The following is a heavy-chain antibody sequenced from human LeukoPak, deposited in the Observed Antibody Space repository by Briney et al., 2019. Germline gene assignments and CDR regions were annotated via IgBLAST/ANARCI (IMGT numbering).Heavy chain of an antibody. CDR3: ARDRGGYFDY. D-gene: IGHD3-16*01. V-gene: IGHV3-33*08. CDR1: GFSLSNSG. Sequence: PGRSLRLSCAASGFSLSNSGMHWVRQAPGKGLEWEALIWYDGSNTYYADSVKGRFTISRDNSKNTLYLQMNSLRAEDTAVYYCARDRGGYFDYWGQGTLVTVSS. J-gene: IGHJ4*02. CDR2: IWYDGSNT.